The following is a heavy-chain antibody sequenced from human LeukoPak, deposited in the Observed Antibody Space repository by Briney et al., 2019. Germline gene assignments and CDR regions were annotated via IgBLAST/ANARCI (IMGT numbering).Heavy chain of an antibody. Sequence: PGRSLRLSCAVSGVTFNEYYMNWIRQAPGKGLEWISYITSSGSAMYYADSVKGRFTISRDNAKNSLYLHMNSLRAEDTAVYYCATWRRYYDFDYWGQGTLVTVSS. CDR1: GVTFNEYY. CDR2: ITSSGSAM. D-gene: IGHD3-22*01. J-gene: IGHJ4*02. CDR3: ATWRRYYDFDY. V-gene: IGHV3-11*01.